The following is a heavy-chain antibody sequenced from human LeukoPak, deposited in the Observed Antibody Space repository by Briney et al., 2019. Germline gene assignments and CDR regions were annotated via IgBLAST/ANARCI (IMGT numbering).Heavy chain of an antibody. Sequence: GGSLRLSCAASGFTFSSYSMNWVRQAPGKGLEWVSSISSSSSYIYYADSVKGRFTISRDNAKNSLYLQMNSLRAEDTAVYYCARDRWIQLGFDYWGQGTPVTVSS. CDR2: ISSSSSYI. CDR3: ARDRWIQLGFDY. D-gene: IGHD5-18*01. J-gene: IGHJ4*02. CDR1: GFTFSSYS. V-gene: IGHV3-21*01.